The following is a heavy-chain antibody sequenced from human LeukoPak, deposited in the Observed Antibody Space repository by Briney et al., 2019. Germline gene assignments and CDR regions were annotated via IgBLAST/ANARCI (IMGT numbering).Heavy chain of an antibody. J-gene: IGHJ4*02. V-gene: IGHV4-34*01. Sequence: SETLSLTCAVYGGSFRGYYWSWIRQPPGKGLEWIGEINHSGSTNYNPSLKSRVTISVDTSKNQFSLKLSSVTAADTAVYYCASGFWSGYYWRDYWGQGTLVTVSS. CDR1: GGSFRGYY. CDR3: ASGFWSGYYWRDY. CDR2: INHSGST. D-gene: IGHD3-3*01.